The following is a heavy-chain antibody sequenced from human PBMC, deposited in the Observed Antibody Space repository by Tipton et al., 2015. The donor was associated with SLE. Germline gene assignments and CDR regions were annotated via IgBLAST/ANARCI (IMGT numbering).Heavy chain of an antibody. CDR2: IYYSGST. Sequence: TLSLTCTVSGGSISSSSYYWGWIRQPPGKGLEWIGSIYYSGSTYYNPSLKSRVTISVDTSKNQFYLKLSSVTAADTAVYYCARGCSGALGNWFDPWGQGTLVTVSS. CDR1: GGSISSSSYY. CDR3: ARGCSGALGNWFDP. V-gene: IGHV4-39*01. D-gene: IGHD2-15*01. J-gene: IGHJ5*02.